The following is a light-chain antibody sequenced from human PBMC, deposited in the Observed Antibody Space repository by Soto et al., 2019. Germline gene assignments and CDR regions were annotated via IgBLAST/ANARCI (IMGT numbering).Light chain of an antibody. CDR3: NSYAGSNTWV. CDR1: SSDVGSYNY. Sequence: QSVLTQPASVSGSPGQSITISCTGTSSDVGSYNYVSWFQQHPGKAPKLMIYEVSKRPSGVPDRFSGSKSGNTASLTVSGLQAEDEADYCCNSYAGSNTWVFGGGTKLTVL. J-gene: IGLJ3*02. V-gene: IGLV2-8*01. CDR2: EVS.